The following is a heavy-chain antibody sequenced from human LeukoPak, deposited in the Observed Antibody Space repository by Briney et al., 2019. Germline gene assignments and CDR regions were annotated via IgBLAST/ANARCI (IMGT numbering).Heavy chain of an antibody. Sequence: GGSLRLSCAASGFTFSSYWMHWVRQAPGKGLEWVSGISWNSGSIGYADSVKGRFTISRDNAKNSLYLQMNSLRAEDTALYYCAKDLWFGELRGQGTLVTVSS. CDR2: ISWNSGSI. CDR3: AKDLWFGEL. CDR1: GFTFSSYW. J-gene: IGHJ4*02. V-gene: IGHV3-9*01. D-gene: IGHD3-10*01.